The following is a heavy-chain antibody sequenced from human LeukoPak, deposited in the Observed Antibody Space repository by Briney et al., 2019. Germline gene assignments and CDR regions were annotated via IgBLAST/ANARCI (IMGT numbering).Heavy chain of an antibody. CDR1: GFTFSSYE. D-gene: IGHD4-23*01. J-gene: IGHJ4*02. CDR3: ARRIYGGDHGFDY. V-gene: IGHV3-48*03. Sequence: GGSLRLSCAASGFTFSSYEMNWVRQAPGKGLEWVSYISSGGSTIYYADSVRGRFTISRDNAKNSLYLQMNSLRVEDRAVYYCARRIYGGDHGFDYWGQGTLVTVSS. CDR2: ISSGGSTI.